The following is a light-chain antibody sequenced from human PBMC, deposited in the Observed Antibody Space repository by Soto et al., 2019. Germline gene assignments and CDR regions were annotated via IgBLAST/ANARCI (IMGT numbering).Light chain of an antibody. J-gene: IGKJ1*01. Sequence: EIVLTQSPGTLSLSPGERATVSCRASQSVSNNYLAWYQQKPGQAPRLLIYAASNRARGIPDRFGGSGSGADFTLTVSRLDTEDFAVYYCQQYGTAPGTFGQGTNVEI. CDR2: AAS. CDR3: QQYGTAPGT. V-gene: IGKV3-20*01. CDR1: QSVSNNY.